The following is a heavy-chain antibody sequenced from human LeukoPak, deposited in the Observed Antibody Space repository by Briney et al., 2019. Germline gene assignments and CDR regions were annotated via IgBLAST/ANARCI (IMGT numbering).Heavy chain of an antibody. J-gene: IGHJ4*02. D-gene: IGHD2-15*01. CDR3: AMCSGGSCYLNYFDY. Sequence: GESLKISCKGSGYSFTSYWIGWVRQMPGKGLEWMGIIYPSDSETRYSPSLQGQVTISADMSISIAFLQWSSLKASDTAMHYCAMCSGGSCYLNYFDYWGQGTLVTVSS. CDR1: GYSFTSYW. CDR2: IYPSDSET. V-gene: IGHV5-51*01.